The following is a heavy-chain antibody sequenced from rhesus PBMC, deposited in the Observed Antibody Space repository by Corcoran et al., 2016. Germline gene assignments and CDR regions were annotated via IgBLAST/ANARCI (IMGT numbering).Heavy chain of an antibody. J-gene: IGHJ4*01. V-gene: IGHV2-1*01. CDR3: ARVPYCSGSGCAEFDY. D-gene: IGHD2-21*01. CDR2: IYRDDDK. CDR1: GFSLSTSAMG. Sequence: QVTLKESGPALVKPTQTLTLTCTFSGFSLSTSAMGVGWIRQPSRKTLEWLALIYRDDDKRYSTSLKNRLTISKDTSKNQVVLTMTNMDPVGTATYYCARVPYCSGSGCAEFDYWGQGVLVTVSS.